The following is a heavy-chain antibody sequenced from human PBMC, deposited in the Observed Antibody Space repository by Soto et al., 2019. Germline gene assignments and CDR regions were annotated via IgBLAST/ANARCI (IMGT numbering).Heavy chain of an antibody. CDR1: GFTFSSYS. D-gene: IGHD6-13*01. Sequence: GALRLSCAASGFTFSSYSMNWVRQAPGKGLEWVSSISSSSSYIYYADSVKGRFTISRDNAKNSLYLQMNSLRAEDTAVYYCARFIAAAGSHWGQGTLVTVSS. CDR2: ISSSSSYI. V-gene: IGHV3-21*01. J-gene: IGHJ4*02. CDR3: ARFIAAAGSH.